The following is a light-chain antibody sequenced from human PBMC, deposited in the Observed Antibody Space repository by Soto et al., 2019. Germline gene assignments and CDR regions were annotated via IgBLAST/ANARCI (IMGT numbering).Light chain of an antibody. CDR3: QQYNSYSWT. CDR1: QSISSW. Sequence: DTQMTQSPSTLSASVGDRVTITCRASQSISSWLAWYQQKPGKAPKLLIYKASSLESGVPSRFSGSGSGTEFTLTISSLQPDDFATYYCQQYNSYSWTFGQGPKVDIK. CDR2: KAS. V-gene: IGKV1-5*03. J-gene: IGKJ1*01.